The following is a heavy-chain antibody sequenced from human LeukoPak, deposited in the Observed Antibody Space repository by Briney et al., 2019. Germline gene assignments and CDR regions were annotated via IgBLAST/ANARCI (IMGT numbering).Heavy chain of an antibody. CDR1: GYTFTSDG. D-gene: IGHD1-7*01. CDR3: ARETGTNEYFDH. V-gene: IGHV1-18*01. Sequence: GASVKVSCKASGYTFTSDGISWGRHAPGQGLEWIGWISAYNGNTNYAQKLQGRVTMTTDTSTSTAYMELRRLRSDEPAVYYCARETGTNEYFDHWGQGTLVTVSS. CDR2: ISAYNGNT. J-gene: IGHJ4*02.